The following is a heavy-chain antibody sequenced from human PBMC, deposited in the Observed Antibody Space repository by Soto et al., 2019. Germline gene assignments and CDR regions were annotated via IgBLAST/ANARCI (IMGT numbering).Heavy chain of an antibody. D-gene: IGHD5-18*01. V-gene: IGHV4-31*03. CDR2: IHYSGST. CDR3: ARFTGMVNSYHYYGLDV. CDR1: GGSISSASYY. Sequence: SDPLSLTCSVSGGSISSASYYWSWIRQHPGKGLEWIGYIHYSGSTYYNPSLESRVTISVDTSKNEFSLNLSSVTAADTAVYYCARFTGMVNSYHYYGLDVWGQGTTVT. J-gene: IGHJ6*02.